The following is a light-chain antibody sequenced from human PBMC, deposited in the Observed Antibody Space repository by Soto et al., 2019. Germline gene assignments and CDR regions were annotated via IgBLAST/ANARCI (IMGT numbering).Light chain of an antibody. CDR2: GNN. V-gene: IGLV1-44*01. Sequence: QSVLTQPPSASGTPGQRVTISCSGSSSNIGSNTVNWFQQLPGTAPKVLIFGNNKRPSGVPDRFSGSKSGTSASLAISGLQSEDEADYYCAAWDDSLNGVVFGGGTKLTVL. J-gene: IGLJ2*01. CDR3: AAWDDSLNGVV. CDR1: SSNIGSNT.